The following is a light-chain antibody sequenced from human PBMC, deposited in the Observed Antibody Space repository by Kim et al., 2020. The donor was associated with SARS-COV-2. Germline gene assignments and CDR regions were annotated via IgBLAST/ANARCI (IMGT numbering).Light chain of an antibody. CDR2: DAS. J-gene: IGKJ5*01. V-gene: IGKV3-20*01. CDR1: QSVSSNY. Sequence: SPGERATLSCRASQSVSSNYLAWYQQKPGQAPRLLIYDASSRATGIPDRFSGSGSGTDFTLTISRLEPEDFAVYFCQQYGSSLITFGQGTRLEIK. CDR3: QQYGSSLIT.